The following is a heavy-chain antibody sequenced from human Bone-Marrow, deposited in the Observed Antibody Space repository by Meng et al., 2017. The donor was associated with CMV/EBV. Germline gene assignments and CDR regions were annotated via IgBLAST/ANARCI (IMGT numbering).Heavy chain of an antibody. Sequence: SETLSLTCAVYGGSFSGYYWSWIRQPPGKGLEWIGEINHSGSTNYNPSLKSRVTISVDTSKNQFSLKLSSVTAADTAVYYCALDYSNYRYFDLWGRGTLVTASS. CDR2: INHSGST. CDR3: ALDYSNYRYFDL. V-gene: IGHV4-34*01. J-gene: IGHJ2*01. D-gene: IGHD4-11*01. CDR1: GGSFSGYY.